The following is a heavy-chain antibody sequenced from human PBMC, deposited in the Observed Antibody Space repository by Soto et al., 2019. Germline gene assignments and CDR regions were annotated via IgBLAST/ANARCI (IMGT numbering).Heavy chain of an antibody. CDR3: ARDRGASGMDV. Sequence: QVQLVQSGAEVKKPGASVKVSCKASGYTFTSYGISWVRQAPGQGLGWMAWISAYNGNINYAQKLQGRVTMTNAPSTSTAYLGLRRLRSDDTAVYCCARDRGASGMDVWGQGTTVTVSS. CDR2: ISAYNGNI. J-gene: IGHJ6*02. CDR1: GYTFTSYG. D-gene: IGHD3-10*01. V-gene: IGHV1-18*01.